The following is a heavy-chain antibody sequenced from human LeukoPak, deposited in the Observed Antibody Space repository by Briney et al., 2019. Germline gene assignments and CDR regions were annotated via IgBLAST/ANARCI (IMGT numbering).Heavy chain of an antibody. V-gene: IGHV1-8*01. CDR2: MNPISGDT. J-gene: IGHJ5*02. D-gene: IGHD3-10*01. CDR1: GYTFTSYD. CDR3: ARVPRRGERFDP. Sequence: ASVKVSCKASGYTFTSYDVNWVRQAIGQGLEWMGWMNPISGDTGYALKLQGRVTMSRNTSNSTAYMELGSLRSEDTAVYYCARVPRRGERFDPWGQGTLVTVSS.